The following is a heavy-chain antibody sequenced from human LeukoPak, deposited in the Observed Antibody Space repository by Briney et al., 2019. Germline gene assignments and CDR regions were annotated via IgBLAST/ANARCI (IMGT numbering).Heavy chain of an antibody. CDR2: IRYDGSSA. J-gene: IGHJ3*02. V-gene: IGHV3-30*02. CDR1: GFTFSTYG. D-gene: IGHD4-23*01. CDR3: AKNSLSSADYAGPLDI. Sequence: PGGSLRLSCAASGFTFSTYGMHWVRQAPGKGLEWVSLIRYDGSSAYYRDSLKGRFTISRGNSKNTLYLQMDNLRPEDTAVYYCAKNSLSSADYAGPLDIWGQGTMVTVSS.